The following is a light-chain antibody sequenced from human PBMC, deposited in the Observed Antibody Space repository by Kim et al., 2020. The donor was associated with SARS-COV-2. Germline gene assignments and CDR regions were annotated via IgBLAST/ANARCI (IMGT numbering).Light chain of an antibody. CDR2: GAS. CDR3: QQYGSSPR. V-gene: IGKV3-20*01. CDR1: QSVTSNS. J-gene: IGKJ4*01. Sequence: LSPGERATLSCRASQSVTSNSVAWYQQKPGQTPRLLIDGASSRAPGIPDRFSGSGSGTDFSLTISRLEPEDFAVYYCQQYGSSPRFGGGTKVDIK.